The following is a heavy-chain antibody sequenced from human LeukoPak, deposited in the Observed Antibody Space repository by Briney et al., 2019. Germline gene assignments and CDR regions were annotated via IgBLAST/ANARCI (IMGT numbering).Heavy chain of an antibody. CDR2: ISSSSSYI. D-gene: IGHD2/OR15-2a*01. V-gene: IGHV3-21*01. CDR3: ARDKGGPLLGWIYANRPFFDY. CDR1: GFTFSSYS. J-gene: IGHJ4*02. Sequence: PGGSLRLSCAASGFTFSSYSMNWVRQAPGKGLEWVSSISSSSSYIYYADSVKGRFTISRDNAKNSLYLQMNSLRAEDTAVYYCARDKGGPLLGWIYANRPFFDYWGQGTLVTVSS.